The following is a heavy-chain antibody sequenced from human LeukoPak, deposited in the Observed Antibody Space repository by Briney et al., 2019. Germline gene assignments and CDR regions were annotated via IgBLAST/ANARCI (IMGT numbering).Heavy chain of an antibody. V-gene: IGHV1-2*06. D-gene: IGHD3-22*01. CDR3: ARISFYYDSSGYYDY. CDR1: GYTFTSYG. CDR2: VNPNSGGT. J-gene: IGHJ4*02. Sequence: ASVKVSCKASGYTFTSYGISWVRQAPGQGLEWMGRVNPNSGGTNYAQKFQGRVTMTRDTSISTAYMELSRLRSDDTAVYYCARISFYYDSSGYYDYWGQGTLVTVSS.